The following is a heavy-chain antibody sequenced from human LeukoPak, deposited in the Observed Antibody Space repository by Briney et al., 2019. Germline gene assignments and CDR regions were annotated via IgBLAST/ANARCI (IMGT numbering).Heavy chain of an antibody. D-gene: IGHD3-10*01. V-gene: IGHV3-23*01. Sequence: GGSLRLSCAASGFTFSSYATSWVRQAPGKGLEWVSAISGSGGSTYYADSVKGRFTISRDNSKNTLYLQMNSLTAEDTAVYYCARHVWFGEHNGHENWFDPWGQGTLVIVSS. CDR2: ISGSGGST. J-gene: IGHJ5*02. CDR3: ARHVWFGEHNGHENWFDP. CDR1: GFTFSSYA.